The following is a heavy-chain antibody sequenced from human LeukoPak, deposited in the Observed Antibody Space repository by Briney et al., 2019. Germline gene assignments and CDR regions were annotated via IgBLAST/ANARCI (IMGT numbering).Heavy chain of an antibody. V-gene: IGHV4-59*12. D-gene: IGHD5-24*01. CDR2: IYYSGST. Sequence: SEALSLTCTVSGGSLSSYYWSWIRQPPGKGLEWIGYIYYSGSTNYNPSLKSRVTISVDTSKNQFSLKLSSVTAADTAVYYCARRLDGRYDYWGQGTLVTVSS. CDR1: GGSLSSYY. J-gene: IGHJ4*02. CDR3: ARRLDGRYDY.